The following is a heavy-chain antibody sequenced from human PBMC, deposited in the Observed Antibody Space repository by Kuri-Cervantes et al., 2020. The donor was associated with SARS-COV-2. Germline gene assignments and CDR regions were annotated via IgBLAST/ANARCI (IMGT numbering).Heavy chain of an antibody. D-gene: IGHD2-21*01. Sequence: GESLQISCTASGFNFSRTDMHWVRQAPGKGLEWVAVISHDGKNKKCIASGKGRFTISRDNSQNTLYLHMKSLRSEDTAMYYCAKDRVCVQDFWGQGTLVTVSS. CDR2: ISHDGKNK. J-gene: IGHJ4*02. CDR1: GFNFSRTD. CDR3: AKDRVCVQDF. V-gene: IGHV3-30*18.